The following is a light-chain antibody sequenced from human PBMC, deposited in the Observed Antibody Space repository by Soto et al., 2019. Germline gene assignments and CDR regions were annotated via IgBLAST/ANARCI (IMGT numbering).Light chain of an antibody. CDR2: GAS. CDR1: QSIGSS. V-gene: IGKV3-15*01. J-gene: IGKJ2*01. Sequence: EIVMTQSPATLSVSPGERATLSCRASQSIGSSLAWYQQKPGQAPRLLIYGASTRAKGVPARFTGSGSGTEFTLIISSLQSEDCAVYDCQQFHIWTPYTCGQGTKLEIK. CDR3: QQFHIWTPYT.